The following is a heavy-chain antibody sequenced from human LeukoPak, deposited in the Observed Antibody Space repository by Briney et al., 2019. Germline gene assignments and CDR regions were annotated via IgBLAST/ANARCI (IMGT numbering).Heavy chain of an antibody. D-gene: IGHD6-13*01. CDR1: GFTFSSYG. V-gene: IGHV3-30*02. CDR3: AKIPAFYSRSWQFDY. J-gene: IGHJ4*02. Sequence: GGSLRLSCAASGFTFSSYGMHWVRQAPGKGLEWVAFIQYDESNKDYADSVKDRFTISRDNSKNTLYLQMDSLRVEDTAVYYCAKIPAFYSRSWQFDYWGQGTLVSVSS. CDR2: IQYDESNK.